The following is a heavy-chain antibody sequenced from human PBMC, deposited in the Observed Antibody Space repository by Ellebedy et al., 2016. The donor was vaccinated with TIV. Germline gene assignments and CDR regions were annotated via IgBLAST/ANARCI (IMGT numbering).Heavy chain of an antibody. CDR1: GFSFRYCG. J-gene: IGHJ3*02. CDR2: IQYDGSDK. CDR3: AKLIQHTDRGAVDI. V-gene: IGHV3-30*02. Sequence: GESLKISCAASGFSFRYCGMYWVRQAPGKGLEWAAFIQYDGSDKHYSDSVKGRFTVSRDSSKNTLYLQMNSLRPEDTAVYYCAKLIQHTDRGAVDIWGQGTMVTVSS. D-gene: IGHD2-21*01.